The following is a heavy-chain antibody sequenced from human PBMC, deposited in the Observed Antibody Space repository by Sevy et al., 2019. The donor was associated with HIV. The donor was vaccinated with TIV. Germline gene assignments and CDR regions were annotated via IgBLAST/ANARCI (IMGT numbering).Heavy chain of an antibody. V-gene: IGHV4-59*01. CDR1: GGSINSFF. CDR3: ARGGGIYYDSRGLHPKYYFDS. Sequence: SETLSLTCAVSGGSINSFFWSWIRQSPGKGLEWIGYVYDSGNSEYNPSLRSRVTISVDTSKKQFSLLQSSVTAADTAVNYCARGGGIYYDSRGLHPKYYFDSWGQGTLVTVSS. J-gene: IGHJ4*02. D-gene: IGHD3-22*01. CDR2: VYDSGNS.